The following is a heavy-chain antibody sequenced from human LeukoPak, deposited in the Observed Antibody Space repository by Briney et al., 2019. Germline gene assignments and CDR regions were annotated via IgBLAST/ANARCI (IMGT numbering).Heavy chain of an antibody. CDR3: AKTKHGDYVLVYFDY. J-gene: IGHJ4*02. CDR2: ISYDGSNK. V-gene: IGHV3-30*18. Sequence: GGSLRLSCAASGFTFSSYGMHWVRQAPGKGLEWMAVISYDGSNKYYADSVKGRFTISRDNSKNTLYLQMNSLRAEDTAVYYCAKTKHGDYVLVYFDYWGQGTLVTVSS. D-gene: IGHD4-17*01. CDR1: GFTFSSYG.